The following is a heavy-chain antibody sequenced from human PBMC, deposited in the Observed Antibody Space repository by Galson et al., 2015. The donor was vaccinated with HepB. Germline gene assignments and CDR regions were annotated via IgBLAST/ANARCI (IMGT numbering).Heavy chain of an antibody. J-gene: IGHJ4*02. CDR3: ATDHPSDGWPVFDS. V-gene: IGHV3-23*01. Sequence: SLRLSCAVSGFSLTSCAMSWVRQVPGQGLEWVASLARNEVRTYYAQSVRGRFTISSDTSKNTLYLEVSSLRVEDTAVYFCATDHPSDGWPVFDSWGQGTLLSVSS. D-gene: IGHD5-24*01. CDR2: LARNEVRT. CDR1: GFSLTSCA.